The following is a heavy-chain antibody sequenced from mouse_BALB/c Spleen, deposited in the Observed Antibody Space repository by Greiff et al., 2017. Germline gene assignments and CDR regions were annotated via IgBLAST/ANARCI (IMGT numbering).Heavy chain of an antibody. J-gene: IGHJ2*01. CDR2: ISSGSSTI. Sequence: EVHLVESGGGLVQPGGSRKLSCAASGFTFSSFGMHWVRQAPEKGLEWVAYISSGSSTIYYADTVKGRFTISRDNPKNTLFLQMTSLRSEDTAMYYCARWYDDGDDGYYFDYWGQGTTLTVSS. D-gene: IGHD2-14*01. CDR3: ARWYDDGDDGYYFDY. CDR1: GFTFSSFG. V-gene: IGHV5-17*02.